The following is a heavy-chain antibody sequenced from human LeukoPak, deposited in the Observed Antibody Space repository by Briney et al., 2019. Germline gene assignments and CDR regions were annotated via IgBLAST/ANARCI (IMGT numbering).Heavy chain of an antibody. Sequence: GGSLRLSCAVPGFTFSSNWMSWGGQAPGKGREGGANIKQDGSEKYYVDSVKGRFTIYRDNAKNSLYLKMNTLRAEDTAVYSCARPNRPSYASPTWDYWGQGTLLTVSS. CDR3: ARPNRPSYASPTWDY. J-gene: IGHJ4*02. D-gene: IGHD1-14*01. V-gene: IGHV3-7*01. CDR2: IKQDGSEK. CDR1: GFTFSSNW.